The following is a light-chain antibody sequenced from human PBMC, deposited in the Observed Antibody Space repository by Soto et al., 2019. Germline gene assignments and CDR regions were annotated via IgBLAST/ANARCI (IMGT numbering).Light chain of an antibody. Sequence: IVLTQSPATLSVSPGERATLSCRASQSVSSLLAWYQQKPRQAPRLLIYDTSTRATGIPARFSGSGSGTDFTLTISSLQSEDFAIYYCQQYNIWPSTFGQGTKVDTK. V-gene: IGKV3-15*01. J-gene: IGKJ2*01. CDR3: QQYNIWPST. CDR2: DTS. CDR1: QSVSSL.